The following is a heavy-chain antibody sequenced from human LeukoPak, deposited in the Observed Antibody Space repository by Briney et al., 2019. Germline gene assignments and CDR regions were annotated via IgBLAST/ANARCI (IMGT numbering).Heavy chain of an antibody. Sequence: GGSLRLSCAASGXTFSTNWMIWVRQPPGKGLEWVASINPDGSVNFYVDSVKGRFTISRDNAKNSLYLQMSSLRVDDTAVYYCAKNGFGSYWGQGALVTVSS. J-gene: IGHJ4*02. CDR1: GXTFSTNW. CDR3: AKNGFGSY. CDR2: INPDGSVN. V-gene: IGHV3-7*02. D-gene: IGHD3-10*01.